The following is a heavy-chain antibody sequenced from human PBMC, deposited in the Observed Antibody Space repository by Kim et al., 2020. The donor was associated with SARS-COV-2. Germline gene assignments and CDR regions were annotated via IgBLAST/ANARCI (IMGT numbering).Heavy chain of an antibody. D-gene: IGHD6-19*01. V-gene: IGHV4-31*03. Sequence: SETLSLTCTVSGGSISSGGYYWSWIRQHPGKGLEWIGYIYYSGSTYYNPSLKSRVTISVDTSKNQFSLKLSSVTAADTAVYYCARDHRGGWPFYYYYGMDVWGQGTTVTVSS. CDR1: GGSISSGGYY. J-gene: IGHJ6*02. CDR3: ARDHRGGWPFYYYYGMDV. CDR2: IYYSGST.